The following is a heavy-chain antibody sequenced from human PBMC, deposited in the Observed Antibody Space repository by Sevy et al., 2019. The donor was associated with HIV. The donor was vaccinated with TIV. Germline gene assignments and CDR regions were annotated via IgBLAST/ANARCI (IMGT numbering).Heavy chain of an antibody. V-gene: IGHV1-24*01. Sequence: ASVNVSCMVSGYTLSKLSMHWVRQAPGKGPEWMGGFDPEDGETIYAQKFQGRVTMTEDTSTDTAYMELSSLRSEDTAVYYCATLDFWSDYPHYGMDVWGQGTTVTVSS. J-gene: IGHJ6*02. D-gene: IGHD3-3*01. CDR2: FDPEDGET. CDR1: GYTLSKLS. CDR3: ATLDFWSDYPHYGMDV.